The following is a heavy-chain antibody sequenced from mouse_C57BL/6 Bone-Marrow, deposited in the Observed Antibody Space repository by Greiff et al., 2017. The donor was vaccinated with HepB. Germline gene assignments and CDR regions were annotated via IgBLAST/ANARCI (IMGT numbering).Heavy chain of an antibody. D-gene: IGHD2-3*01. V-gene: IGHV1-81*01. CDR1: GYTFTSYG. CDR2: IYPRSGNT. CDR3: ARHEDGEYYFDC. Sequence: QVQLQQSGAELARPGASVKLSCKASGYTFTSYGISWVKQRTGQGLEWIGEIYPRSGNTYYNEKFKGKATLTADKSSSTAYMELRSLTSEDSAVYFCARHEDGEYYFDCWGQGTTLTVSS. J-gene: IGHJ2*01.